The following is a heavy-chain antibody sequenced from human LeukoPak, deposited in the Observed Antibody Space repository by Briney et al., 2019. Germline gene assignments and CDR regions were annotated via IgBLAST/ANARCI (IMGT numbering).Heavy chain of an antibody. V-gene: IGHV4-59*01. J-gene: IGHJ6*03. CDR2: IYYSGST. Sequence: SETLSLTCTVSGGSISSYYWSWIRQPPGKGLEWIGYIYYSGSTNYNPSLKSRVTISVDTSKNQFSLKLSSVTAADTAVYYCARVSSGSYYRGVYYYYYMDVWGKGTTVTISS. CDR3: ARVSSGSYYRGVYYYYYMDV. CDR1: GGSISSYY. D-gene: IGHD1-26*01.